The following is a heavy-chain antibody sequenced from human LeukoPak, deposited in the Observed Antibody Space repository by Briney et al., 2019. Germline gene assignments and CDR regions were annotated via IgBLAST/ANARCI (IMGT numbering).Heavy chain of an antibody. CDR3: AKRSYYYYMDV. Sequence: GGSLRLSCAASGFTFSGYWMSWVRQAPGKGLEWVAYIKQDGSEKYYVDSVKGRFTISRDNAKNSLYLQMNSLRAEDTAVYYCAKRSYYYYMDVWGKGTTVTVSS. V-gene: IGHV3-7*01. J-gene: IGHJ6*03. CDR1: GFTFSGYW. CDR2: IKQDGSEK. D-gene: IGHD6-6*01.